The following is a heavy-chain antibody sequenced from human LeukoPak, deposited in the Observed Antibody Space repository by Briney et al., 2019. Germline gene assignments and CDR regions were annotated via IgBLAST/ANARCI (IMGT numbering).Heavy chain of an antibody. J-gene: IGHJ4*02. CDR3: ARDSGYSYADDY. CDR2: ITYNSGTI. Sequence: GGSLRLSRAASGFTSRSYAMQWVRQAPGKGLEWVSYITYNSGTIFYADSVKGRFTISRDNAKDSLYLQMSSLRDEDTAVYYCARDSGYSYADDYWGQGTLVTVSS. D-gene: IGHD5-18*01. V-gene: IGHV3-48*02. CDR1: GFTSRSYA.